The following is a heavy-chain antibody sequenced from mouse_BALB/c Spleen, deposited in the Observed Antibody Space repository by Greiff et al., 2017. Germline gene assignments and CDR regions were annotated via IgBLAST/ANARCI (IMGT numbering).Heavy chain of an antibody. Sequence: QVQLQQPGAELVKPGASVKLSCKASGYTFTSYWMHWVKQRPGQGLEWIGEIDPSDSYTNYNQKFKGKATLTVDKSSSTAYMQLSSLTSEDSAVYYCATKKGSYYGNPDYWGQGTTLTVSS. J-gene: IGHJ2*01. D-gene: IGHD2-10*01. CDR1: GYTFTSYW. V-gene: IGHV1-69*02. CDR3: ATKKGSYYGNPDY. CDR2: IDPSDSYT.